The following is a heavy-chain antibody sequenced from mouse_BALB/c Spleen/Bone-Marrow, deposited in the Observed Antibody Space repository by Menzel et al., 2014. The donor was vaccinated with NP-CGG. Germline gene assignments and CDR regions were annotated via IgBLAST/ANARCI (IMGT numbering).Heavy chain of an antibody. Sequence: VQLQQPGAELVKPGASVRLSCTASGFNIKDIYIHWMKQRPEQGLEWIGRIDPANGYTEFDPKFQDKATITADTSSNTANLRLGSLTSEDTAVYYCASSGTGGYFDCWGQGTTLTVSS. D-gene: IGHD3-3*01. V-gene: IGHV14-3*02. CDR3: ASSGTGGYFDC. J-gene: IGHJ2*01. CDR2: IDPANGYT. CDR1: GFNIKDIY.